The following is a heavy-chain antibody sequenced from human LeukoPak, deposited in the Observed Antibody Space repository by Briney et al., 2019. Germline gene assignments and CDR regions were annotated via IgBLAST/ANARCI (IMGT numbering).Heavy chain of an antibody. CDR2: IRYDGSNK. Sequence: GGSLRLSCAASGFTFGSYGMHWVRQAPGKGLEGVAFIRYDGSNKYYADSVKGRFTISRDNSKNTLYLPMNSLRAEDTAGYYCAKDLKLRYSSGWYYYYGMDVWGQGTTVTVSS. CDR1: GFTFGSYG. V-gene: IGHV3-30*02. J-gene: IGHJ6*02. D-gene: IGHD6-19*01. CDR3: AKDLKLRYSSGWYYYYGMDV.